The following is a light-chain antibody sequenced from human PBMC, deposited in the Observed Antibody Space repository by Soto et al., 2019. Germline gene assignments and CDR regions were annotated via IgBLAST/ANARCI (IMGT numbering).Light chain of an antibody. J-gene: IGLJ1*01. CDR3: SSYANSRTTV. Sequence: QSALTQPASVSGSPGQSITISCTGTSSDVGGYNYVSWYQQHPGKAPKLMIYDVSNRPSGVSNRFSGSKSGNTASLTISGLQAEDEADYYCSSYANSRTTVFGTGTKLTVL. CDR1: SSDVGGYNY. V-gene: IGLV2-14*01. CDR2: DVS.